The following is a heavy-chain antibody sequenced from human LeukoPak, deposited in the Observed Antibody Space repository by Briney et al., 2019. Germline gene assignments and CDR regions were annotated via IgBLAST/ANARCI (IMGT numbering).Heavy chain of an antibody. CDR1: GFTFSSYA. V-gene: IGHV3-23*01. Sequence: GGSLRLSCAASGFTFSSYAMSWVRQAPGKGLVWVSAISGSGGSTYYADSVKGRFTISRDNSKNTLYLQMNSLRAEDTAVYYCASLECGGDCYYSPRFYYFDYWGQGTLVTVSS. CDR3: ASLECGGDCYYSPRFYYFDY. J-gene: IGHJ4*02. CDR2: ISGSGGST. D-gene: IGHD2-21*02.